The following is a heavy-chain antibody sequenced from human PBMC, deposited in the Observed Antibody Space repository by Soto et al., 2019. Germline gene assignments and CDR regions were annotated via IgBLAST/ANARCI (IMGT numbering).Heavy chain of an antibody. V-gene: IGHV4-59*01. D-gene: IGHD3-22*01. J-gene: IGHJ5*01. Sequence: LSLTCTVSGDTSTSYYWGWIRQAPGKGLEWIGHIHNSGTSTHNPSLNGRVTTSIDMSKKQFSLKLTSLTSADTAVYYCARDFYDSVGYTWFDSWSQGTLVTVSS. CDR3: ARDFYDSVGYTWFDS. CDR2: IHNSGTS. CDR1: GDTSTSYY.